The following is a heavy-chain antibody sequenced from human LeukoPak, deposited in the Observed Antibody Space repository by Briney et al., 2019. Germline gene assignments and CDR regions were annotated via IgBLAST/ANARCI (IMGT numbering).Heavy chain of an antibody. CDR1: GFNFSTYN. J-gene: IGHJ5*01. Sequence: GGLLRLSCSASGFNFSTYNMNWFRQAPGKGLQWVSFIGTSSGAIYYADSVKGRFTISRDDANKSLYLQMNSLRGEDTAVYYCARNLDSWGQGALVTVAS. CDR2: IGTSSGAI. V-gene: IGHV3-48*01. CDR3: ARNLDS.